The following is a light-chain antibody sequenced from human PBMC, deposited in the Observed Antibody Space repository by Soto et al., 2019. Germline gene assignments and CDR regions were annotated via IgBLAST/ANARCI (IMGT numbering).Light chain of an antibody. V-gene: IGKV3-20*01. Sequence: EIVLTQSPGTLALSPGEIATLSCRATQSVNSDYLAWYQQRPGQAPRLLMHGASSRATGIPARFRGSGSGAGFPLTVSRLEPEDFAVYFCHHYAYSQFTGGPGTKVDIK. J-gene: IGKJ3*01. CDR1: QSVNSDY. CDR3: HHYAYSQFT. CDR2: GAS.